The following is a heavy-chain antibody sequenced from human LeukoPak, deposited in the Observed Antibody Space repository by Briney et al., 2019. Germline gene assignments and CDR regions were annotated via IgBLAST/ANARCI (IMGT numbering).Heavy chain of an antibody. CDR2: IYYSGST. Sequence: SETLSLTCTVSGGSISSYYWSWIRQPPGKGLEWIGYIYYSGSTYYNPSLKSRVTISVDTSKNQFSLKLSSVTAADTAVYYCARGPFTREWELPCDYWGQGTLVTVSS. CDR1: GGSISSYY. J-gene: IGHJ4*02. CDR3: ARGPFTREWELPCDY. D-gene: IGHD1-26*01. V-gene: IGHV4-59*12.